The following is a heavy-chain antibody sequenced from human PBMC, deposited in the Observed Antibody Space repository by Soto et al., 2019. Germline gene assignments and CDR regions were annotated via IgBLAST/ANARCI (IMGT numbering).Heavy chain of an antibody. D-gene: IGHD3-3*01. Sequence: GGSLRLSCAASGFSLSSYAMHWVRQAPGKGLEYVSAISSNGGSTYYANSVKGRFTISRDNSKNTLYLQMGSLRAEDMAVYYCARANTPRTRITIFGVVIIRSRDDRYYFDYWGQGTLVTVSS. CDR3: ARANTPRTRITIFGVVIIRSRDDRYYFDY. CDR1: GFSLSSYA. V-gene: IGHV3-64*01. J-gene: IGHJ4*02. CDR2: ISSNGGST.